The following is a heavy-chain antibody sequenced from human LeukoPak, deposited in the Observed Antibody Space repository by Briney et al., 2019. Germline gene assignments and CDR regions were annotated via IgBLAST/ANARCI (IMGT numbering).Heavy chain of an antibody. J-gene: IGHJ6*03. CDR3: ARDEGYSSAYGYMDV. Sequence: GGSLRLSCAASGFTFNSYWMSWVRQAPGKGLEWVANIKEDGSEKYYVDSVKGRFTISRDNAKSSLYLQMNSLRAEDTAVYYCARDEGYSSAYGYMDVWGKGTTVTISS. V-gene: IGHV3-7*03. CDR2: IKEDGSEK. D-gene: IGHD6-19*01. CDR1: GFTFNSYW.